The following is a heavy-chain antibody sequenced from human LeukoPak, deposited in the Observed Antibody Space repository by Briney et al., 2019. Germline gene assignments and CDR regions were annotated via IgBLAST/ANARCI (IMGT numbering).Heavy chain of an antibody. CDR1: GGSISSGGYY. CDR3: AREALDGYIDY. J-gene: IGHJ4*02. CDR2: IYYSGST. D-gene: IGHD5-24*01. Sequence: SETLSLTCTVSGGSISSGGYYWSWIRQHPGKSLEWIGYIYYSGSTYYNPSLKSRVTISVDTSKNQFSLKLSSVTAADTAVYYCAREALDGYIDYWGQGTLVTVSS. V-gene: IGHV4-31*03.